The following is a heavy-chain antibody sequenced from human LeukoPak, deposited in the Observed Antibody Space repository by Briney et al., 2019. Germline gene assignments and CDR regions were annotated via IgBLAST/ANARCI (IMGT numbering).Heavy chain of an antibody. Sequence: PGGSLRLSCAASGFTFSGSAMHWVRQAPGKGLEWVGRIRSKGNSYATAYVASVKGRFTISRDDSKNTAYLQMNSLKTEDTAVYYCTRHVDAAPGEQFDPWGQGTLVTVSS. D-gene: IGHD6-13*01. J-gene: IGHJ5*02. CDR2: IRSKGNSYAT. CDR3: TRHVDAAPGEQFDP. CDR1: GFTFSGSA. V-gene: IGHV3-73*01.